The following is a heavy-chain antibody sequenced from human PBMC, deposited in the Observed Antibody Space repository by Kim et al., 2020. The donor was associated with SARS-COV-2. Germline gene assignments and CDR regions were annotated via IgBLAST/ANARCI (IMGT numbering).Heavy chain of an antibody. CDR3: ARDLYDFWSGYYPRGVWFDP. Sequence: ASVKVSCKASGYTFTSYAMNWVRQAPGQGLEWMGWINTNTGNPTYAQGFTGRFVFSLDTSVSTAYLQISSLKAEDTAVYYCARDLYDFWSGYYPRGVWFDPWGQGTLVTVSS. CDR2: INTNTGNP. J-gene: IGHJ5*02. V-gene: IGHV7-4-1*02. CDR1: GYTFTSYA. D-gene: IGHD3-3*01.